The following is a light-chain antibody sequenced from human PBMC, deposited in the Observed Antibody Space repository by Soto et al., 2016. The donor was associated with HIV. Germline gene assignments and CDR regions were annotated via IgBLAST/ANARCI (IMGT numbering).Light chain of an antibody. CDR1: KLGDKY. CDR3: QAWDSSTAMV. V-gene: IGLV3-1*01. CDR2: QDS. Sequence: SYELTQPPSVSVSPGQTASITCSGDKLGDKYACWYQQKPGQSPVLVIYQDSKRRSGIPERFSGSNSGNTATLTISGTQAMDEADYYCQAWDSSTAMVFGGGTKLTV. J-gene: IGLJ2*01.